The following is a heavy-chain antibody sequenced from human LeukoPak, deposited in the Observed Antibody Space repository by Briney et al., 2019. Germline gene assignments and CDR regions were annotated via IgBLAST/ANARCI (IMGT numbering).Heavy chain of an antibody. D-gene: IGHD3-22*01. J-gene: IGHJ3*02. CDR3: AKPSYYYDSSGYYSLDAFDI. V-gene: IGHV5-51*01. Sequence: GESLKISCKGSGYSFTSYWIGWVRQMPGKGLEWMGIIYPGDSDTRYSPSFQGQVTISADESISTAYLQWSSLKASDTAMYYCAKPSYYYDSSGYYSLDAFDIWGQGTMVTVSS. CDR2: IYPGDSDT. CDR1: GYSFTSYW.